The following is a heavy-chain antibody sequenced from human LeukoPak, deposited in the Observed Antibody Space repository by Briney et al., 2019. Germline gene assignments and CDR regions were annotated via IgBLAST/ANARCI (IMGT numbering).Heavy chain of an antibody. CDR2: IYYSGST. Sequence: PETLSLTCTVSGGSLSIYYWSWIRQPPGKGLEWSGYIYYSGSTNYTPSLKSRVTISVDTSKNQFSLKLSSVTAADTAVYYCASCEIAGPYWYFDLWGRGTLVTVSS. J-gene: IGHJ2*01. V-gene: IGHV4-59*01. CDR3: ASCEIAGPYWYFDL. CDR1: GGSLSIYY. D-gene: IGHD6-13*01.